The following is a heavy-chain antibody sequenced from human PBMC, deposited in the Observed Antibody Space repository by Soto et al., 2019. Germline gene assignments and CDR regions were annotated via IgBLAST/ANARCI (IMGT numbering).Heavy chain of an antibody. Sequence: ASVKVSCKASGYTFTSYGISWVRQAPGQGLEWMGWISAYNGNTNYAQKLQGRVTMTTDTSTSTAYMELRSLRSDDTAVYYWARYAISIVVVPAAGYWGQGTLVTVSS. CDR1: GYTFTSYG. CDR3: ARYAISIVVVPAAGY. J-gene: IGHJ4*02. D-gene: IGHD2-2*01. V-gene: IGHV1-18*01. CDR2: ISAYNGNT.